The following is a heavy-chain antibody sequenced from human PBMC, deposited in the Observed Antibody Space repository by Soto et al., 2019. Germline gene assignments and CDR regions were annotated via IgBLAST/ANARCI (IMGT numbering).Heavy chain of an antibody. V-gene: IGHV1-69*02. CDR1: GGTFSSYT. CDR3: ASLMSSGYYYGMDV. D-gene: IGHD3-10*01. CDR2: IIPILGIA. J-gene: IGHJ6*02. Sequence: QVQLVQSGAEVKKHGSSVKVSCKASGGTFSSYTISWVRQAPGQGLEWMGRIIPILGIANDAQKFQGRVTITADKSTSTAYMELSSLRSEHTAVYYCASLMSSGYYYGMDVWGQGTTVTVSS.